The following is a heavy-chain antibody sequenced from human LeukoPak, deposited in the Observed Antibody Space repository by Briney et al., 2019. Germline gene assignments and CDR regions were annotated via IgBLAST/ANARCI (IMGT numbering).Heavy chain of an antibody. V-gene: IGHV4-59*12. CDR1: GGSISSYY. J-gene: IGHJ5*02. CDR2: IYYSGST. Sequence: SETLSLTCTVSGGSISSYYWSWIRQPPGKGLEWIGYIYYSGSTNYNPSLKSRVTMSVDTSKNQFSLKLSSVTAADTAVYYCARDRVLLWFGEFTNWFDPWGQGTLVTVSS. D-gene: IGHD3-10*01. CDR3: ARDRVLLWFGEFTNWFDP.